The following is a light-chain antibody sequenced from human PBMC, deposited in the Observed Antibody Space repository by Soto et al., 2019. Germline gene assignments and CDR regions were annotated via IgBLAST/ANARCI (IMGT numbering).Light chain of an antibody. V-gene: IGKV3-15*01. J-gene: IGKJ3*01. CDR2: GAS. CDR1: QSVSSN. Sequence: EIVMTQSPATLCVSPGERATLSCRASQSVSSNLAWYQQKPGQAPRLLIYGASTRATGIPARFSGSGSGTEFTLTISSLQSEDFAVYYCQQYNNWPPGPFGPGTKVDIK. CDR3: QQYNNWPPGP.